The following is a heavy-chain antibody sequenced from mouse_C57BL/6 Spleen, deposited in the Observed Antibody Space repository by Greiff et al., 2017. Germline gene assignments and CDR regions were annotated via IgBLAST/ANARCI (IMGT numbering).Heavy chain of an antibody. CDR2: IYPSDSET. V-gene: IGHV1-61*01. Sequence: QVQLQQPGAELVRPGSSVKLSCKASGYTFTSYWMDWVKQRPGQGLEWIGNIYPSDSETHYNQKFKDKATLTVDKSSSTAYMQLSSLTSEDSAVFYCARIYYGNYDWYFDVWGTGTTVTVSS. CDR1: GYTFTSYW. CDR3: ARIYYGNYDWYFDV. J-gene: IGHJ1*03. D-gene: IGHD2-1*01.